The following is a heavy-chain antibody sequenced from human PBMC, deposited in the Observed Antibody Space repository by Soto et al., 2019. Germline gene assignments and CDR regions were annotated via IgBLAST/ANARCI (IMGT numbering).Heavy chain of an antibody. V-gene: IGHV3-30-3*01. CDR3: ARDRSGIRGFDY. Sequence: QVQLVESGGGVIQPGRSLRLSCAASGFSFGAYAMFWVRQAPGKGLEGVAVRSYDGANIYYADSVKGRVTISRDNSKNTLYVQMNSLRTEDTAIYYCARDRSGIRGFDYWGQGTLVTVSS. D-gene: IGHD3-10*01. CDR1: GFSFGAYA. CDR2: RSYDGANI. J-gene: IGHJ4*02.